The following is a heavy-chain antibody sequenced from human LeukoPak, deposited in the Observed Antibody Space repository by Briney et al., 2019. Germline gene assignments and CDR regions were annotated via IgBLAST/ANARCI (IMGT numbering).Heavy chain of an antibody. CDR1: GGSISSYY. J-gene: IGHJ6*02. D-gene: IGHD3-10*01. Sequence: SETLSLTCTVSGGSISSYYWSWIRHPAGKGLEWIGRIYTSGSTNYNPSLKSRVTMSVDTSKNQFSLKLSSVTAADTAVYYCARDQSITMVRGVIITLDGMDVWGQGTTVTVPS. CDR2: IYTSGST. V-gene: IGHV4-4*07. CDR3: ARDQSITMVRGVIITLDGMDV.